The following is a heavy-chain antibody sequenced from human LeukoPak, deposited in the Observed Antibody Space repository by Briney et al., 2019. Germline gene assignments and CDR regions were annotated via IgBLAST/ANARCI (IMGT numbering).Heavy chain of an antibody. CDR1: GFTFSSYG. CDR2: ISGSGGRT. CDR3: AKDSEDDFGDYLDY. V-gene: IGHV3-23*01. J-gene: IGHJ4*02. D-gene: IGHD4-17*01. Sequence: GGSLRLSCAASGFTFSSYGMSWVRQAPGKGLEWVSAISGSGGRTYYADSVKGRFTISRDNSKNTLSLQRNSLRAEDTAVYYCAKDSEDDFGDYLDYWGQGTLVTVSS.